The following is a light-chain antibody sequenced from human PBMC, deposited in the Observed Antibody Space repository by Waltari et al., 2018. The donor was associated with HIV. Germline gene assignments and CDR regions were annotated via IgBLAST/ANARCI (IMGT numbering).Light chain of an antibody. V-gene: IGLV2-11*01. CDR2: DVN. CDR1: GSDVVPLTY. CDR3: CSYAGSYTYV. Sequence: QSALPHPRPVSGSPGQPFTIPCLGTGSDVVPLTYFSWYQQHPGKAPKLMIYDVNKRPSGVPDRFSGSKSGNTASLTISGLQAEDEADYYCCSYAGSYTYVFGTGTKVTVL. J-gene: IGLJ1*01.